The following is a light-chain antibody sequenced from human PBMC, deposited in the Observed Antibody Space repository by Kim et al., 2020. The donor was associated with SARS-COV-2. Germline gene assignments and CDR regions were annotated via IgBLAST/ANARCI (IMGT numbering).Light chain of an antibody. CDR2: DVT. V-gene: IGLV2-11*01. Sequence: QSALTQSRSVSGSPGQSVTISCTGTSNDVGVCNYVSWFQQHPGKAPKLMIYDVTHRPSGVPDRFSGSKSGNTASLTVSGLQAEDEADCLCSSYAGASTVVFGGGTQLTVL. CDR1: SNDVGVCNY. J-gene: IGLJ2*01. CDR3: SSYAGASTVV.